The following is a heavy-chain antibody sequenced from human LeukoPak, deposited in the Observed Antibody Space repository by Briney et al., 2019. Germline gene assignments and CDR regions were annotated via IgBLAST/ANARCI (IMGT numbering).Heavy chain of an antibody. J-gene: IGHJ4*02. D-gene: IGHD6-19*01. Sequence: GASVKVSCKASGYTFTGYYMHWVRQAPGQRLEWMGWINAGNGNTKYSQKFQGRVTITRDTSASTAYMELSSLRSEDTAVYYCARDHPAGSEFDYWGQGTLVTVSS. V-gene: IGHV1-3*01. CDR2: INAGNGNT. CDR3: ARDHPAGSEFDY. CDR1: GYTFTGYY.